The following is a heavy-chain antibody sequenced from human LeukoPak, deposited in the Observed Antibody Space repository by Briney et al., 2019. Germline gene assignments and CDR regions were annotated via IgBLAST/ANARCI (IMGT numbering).Heavy chain of an antibody. CDR1: GYTFTGYY. D-gene: IGHD3-3*01. V-gene: IGHV1-2*06. Sequence: GASVEVSCKATGYTFTGYYMHWVRQAPGQGLEWMGRLNPNSGGTNYAQKFQGRVTMTRGTSISTAYMELSRLRSDDTAVYYCARARSPIFGVVALYCFDYWGQGTLVTVSS. CDR3: ARARSPIFGVVALYCFDY. CDR2: LNPNSGGT. J-gene: IGHJ4*02.